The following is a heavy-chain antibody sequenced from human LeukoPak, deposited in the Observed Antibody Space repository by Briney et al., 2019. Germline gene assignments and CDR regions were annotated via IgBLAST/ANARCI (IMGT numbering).Heavy chain of an antibody. J-gene: IGHJ4*02. CDR3: ATRLGLELAFDY. D-gene: IGHD1-7*01. CDR2: FDPEDGET. CDR1: GYTLTELS. Sequence: ASVKVSCKVSGYTLTELSMHWVRQAPGKGLEWMGGFDPEDGETIYAQKFQGRVTMTEDTSTDTAYMELSSLRSEDTAVYYCATRLGLELAFDYWGQGTLVTASS. V-gene: IGHV1-24*01.